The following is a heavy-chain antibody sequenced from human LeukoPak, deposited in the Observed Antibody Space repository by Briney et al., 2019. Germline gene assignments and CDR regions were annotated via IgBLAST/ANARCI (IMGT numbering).Heavy chain of an antibody. V-gene: IGHV3-30*02. CDR3: AQPDF. J-gene: IGHJ4*02. Sequence: QPGGSRRLCCVASGITFRSSSMHWVRQAPGKGLEWLAFIRFDGSTKYYADSVKGRFTVSRDNSKSTLYLQMNSLRAEDTAVYYCAQPDFWGQGTLVTVSS. CDR2: IRFDGSTK. CDR1: GITFRSSS.